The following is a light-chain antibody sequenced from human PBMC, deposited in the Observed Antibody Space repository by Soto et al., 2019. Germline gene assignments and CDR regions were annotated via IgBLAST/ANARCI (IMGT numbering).Light chain of an antibody. CDR3: CSQTSTSHYV. Sequence: QSALAQPASISGSPGQSITISCSGTSSDIGFYNHVSWYQQYPDTGPKLIIYGVTNRPSGVSNRFSGSKSGYTASLTIAGLQAEDEAEYYCCSQTSTSHYVFGSGTKLTVL. CDR1: SSDIGFYNH. J-gene: IGLJ1*01. V-gene: IGLV2-14*03. CDR2: GVT.